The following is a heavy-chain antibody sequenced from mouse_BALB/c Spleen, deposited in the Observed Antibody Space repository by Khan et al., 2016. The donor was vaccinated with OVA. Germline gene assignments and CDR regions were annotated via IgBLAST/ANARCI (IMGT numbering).Heavy chain of an antibody. J-gene: IGHJ1*01. CDR3: ARWATWYFDV. CDR1: GYTFTNYW. D-gene: IGHD3-1*01. Sequence: VQLQESGGEVARPGTSMKISCKASGYTFTNYWLGWVRQRPGHGLEWIGDIYPGGYFTNYNEQFKGKAKLTVDTSTSTANMQLSSLTSEDSAVYCCARWATWYFDVWGAGTTVTVSS. CDR2: IYPGGYFT. V-gene: IGHV1-63*02.